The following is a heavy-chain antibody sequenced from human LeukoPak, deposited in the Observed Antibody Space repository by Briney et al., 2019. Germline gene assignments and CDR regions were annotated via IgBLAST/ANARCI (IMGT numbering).Heavy chain of an antibody. CDR2: FDPEEGET. D-gene: IGHD7-27*01. J-gene: IGHJ4*02. V-gene: IGHV1-24*01. Sequence: ASVKVSCKVSGYTLTELSIHWVRQAPGKGLEWMGGFDPEEGETMYAQKFQGRVTMTRDTSINTAYMELSSLRSEDTAVYYCASNPPRTGDFNSWGQGALVTVSS. CDR1: GYTLTELS. CDR3: ASNPPRTGDFNS.